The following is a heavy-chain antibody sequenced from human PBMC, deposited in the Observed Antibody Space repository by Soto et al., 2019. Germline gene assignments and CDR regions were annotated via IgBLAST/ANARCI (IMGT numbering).Heavy chain of an antibody. D-gene: IGHD4-17*01. V-gene: IGHV3-74*01. CDR3: ARPMATVTHDFQH. CDR1: GFTFSSYW. CDR2: ISSDGSST. Sequence: PGGSLRLSCAASGFTFSSYWMHWVRQAPGKGLVWVSRISSDGSSTSYADSVKGRFTISRDNAKNTLYLHMNSLRAEDTAVYYCARPMATVTHDFQHWGQRTLVTVSS. J-gene: IGHJ1*01.